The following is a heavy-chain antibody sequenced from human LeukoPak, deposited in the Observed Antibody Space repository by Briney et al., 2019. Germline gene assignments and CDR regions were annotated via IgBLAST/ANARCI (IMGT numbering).Heavy chain of an antibody. V-gene: IGHV1-18*01. CDR2: ISAYNGNT. D-gene: IGHD3-22*01. CDR1: GYTFTSYG. J-gene: IGHJ4*02. Sequence: ASVKVSCKASGYTFTSYGISWVRQAPGQGLEWMGWISAYNGNTNYAQKLQGRVTMTTDTSTSTAYMELRSLRSDDTAVYYCARVTYYYDDSGSGGDYFDYWGQGTLVTVSS. CDR3: ARVTYYYDDSGSGGDYFDY.